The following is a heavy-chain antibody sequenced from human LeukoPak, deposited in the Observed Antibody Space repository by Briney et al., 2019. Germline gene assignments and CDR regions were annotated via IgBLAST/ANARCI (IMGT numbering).Heavy chain of an antibody. V-gene: IGHV1-2*02. CDR3: ARLRDGYNRYFDY. CDR1: GYTFTGYY. J-gene: IGHJ4*02. Sequence: ASVKVSCKASGYTFTGYYMHWVRQAPGQGLEWMGWINPNSGGTDYAQKFQGRVTMTRDTSISTAYMELSRLRSDDTAVYYCARLRDGYNRYFDYWGQGTLVTVSS. D-gene: IGHD5-24*01. CDR2: INPNSGGT.